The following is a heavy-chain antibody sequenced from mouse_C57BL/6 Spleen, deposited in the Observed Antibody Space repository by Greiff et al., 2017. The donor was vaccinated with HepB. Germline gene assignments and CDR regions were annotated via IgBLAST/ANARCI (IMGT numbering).Heavy chain of an antibody. CDR3: ARRGKLGRIAY. D-gene: IGHD4-1*01. J-gene: IGHJ3*01. Sequence: VKLQESGAELVKPGASVKMSCKASGYTFTSYWITWVKQRPGQGLEWIGEIYPGSGSTNYNEKFKSKATLTVDTSSSTAYMQLSSLTSEDSAVYYCARRGKLGRIAYWGQGTLVTVSA. V-gene: IGHV1-55*01. CDR1: GYTFTSYW. CDR2: IYPGSGST.